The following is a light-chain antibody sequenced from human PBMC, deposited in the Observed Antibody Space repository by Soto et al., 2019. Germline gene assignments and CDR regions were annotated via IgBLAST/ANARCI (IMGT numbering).Light chain of an antibody. Sequence: EMVMTQSPATLSVSPGERASLSCRASESVSINLACYQQKPGQPPRLLIYHTSSRATGIPDRFSGSGSGTDFTLTISRLEPEDFAVYYCQQYGSSSITFGQGTRLEI. V-gene: IGKV3-20*01. CDR1: ESVSIN. J-gene: IGKJ5*01. CDR2: HTS. CDR3: QQYGSSSIT.